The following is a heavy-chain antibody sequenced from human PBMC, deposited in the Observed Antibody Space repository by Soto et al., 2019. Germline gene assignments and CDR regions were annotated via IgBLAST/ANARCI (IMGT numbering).Heavy chain of an antibody. CDR1: GVTFNRQD. D-gene: IGHD5-18*01. CDR3: ATSEGSYGYSFDY. Sequence: SVKVSCKASGVTFNRQDMRWVRQAPGQGLEWMGGIIPMFGTPHYAEKFQDRVTITADESTGTAYLELSSLTSEDTAVYYCATSEGSYGYSFDYWGPGTMVTVSS. CDR2: IIPMFGTP. V-gene: IGHV1-69*13. J-gene: IGHJ4*02.